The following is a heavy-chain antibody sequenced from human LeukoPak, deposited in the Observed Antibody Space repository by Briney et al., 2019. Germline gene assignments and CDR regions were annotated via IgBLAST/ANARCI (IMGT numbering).Heavy chain of an antibody. V-gene: IGHV3-7*04. CDR1: GFPFTNNW. Sequence: GGSLRLSCAASGFPFTNNWMAWVRQAPGKGLEWVANIKQDGSEKYYVDSVKGRFTISRDNAKNSLYLQMNSLRAEDTAVYYCAREYLRVADYWGQGTLVTVSS. CDR3: AREYLRVADY. J-gene: IGHJ4*02. CDR2: IKQDGSEK. D-gene: IGHD3-3*01.